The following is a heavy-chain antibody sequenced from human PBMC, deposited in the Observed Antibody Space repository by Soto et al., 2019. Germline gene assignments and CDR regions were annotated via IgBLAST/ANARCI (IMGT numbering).Heavy chain of an antibody. CDR2: IIPILGIA. CDR1: GGTFSSYT. Sequence: GASVKVSCKASGGTFSSYTISWVRQAPGQGLEWMGRIIPILGIANYAQKFQGRVTITADKSTSTAYMELSSLRSEDTAVYYCARAAPYGVERLHFDYWGQGTLVTVSS. V-gene: IGHV1-69*02. J-gene: IGHJ4*02. CDR3: ARAAPYGVERLHFDY. D-gene: IGHD4-17*01.